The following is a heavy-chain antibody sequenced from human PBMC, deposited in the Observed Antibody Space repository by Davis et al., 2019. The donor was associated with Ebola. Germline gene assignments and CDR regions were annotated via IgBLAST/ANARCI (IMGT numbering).Heavy chain of an antibody. J-gene: IGHJ4*02. CDR3: AKDSLSGYSYGSYFDY. CDR1: GFTFSSYA. CDR2: ISGSGGST. V-gene: IGHV3-23*01. D-gene: IGHD5-18*01. Sequence: PGGSLRLSCAASGFTFSSYAMSWVRQAPGKGLEWVSAISGSGGSTYYADSVKGRFTISRDNSKNTLYLQMNSLRAEDTAVYYCAKDSLSGYSYGSYFDYWGQGTLVTVSS.